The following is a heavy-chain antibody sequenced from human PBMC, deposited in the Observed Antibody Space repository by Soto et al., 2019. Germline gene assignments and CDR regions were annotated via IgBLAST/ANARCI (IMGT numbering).Heavy chain of an antibody. Sequence: QITLKESGPTLVKPTQTLTLTCTFSGFSLSTSGVGVGWIRQPPGKALEWLALIYWDDDKRYSPSQKSRFTNTKDTSKNKVFPTMTKMDPVDSATYYRAHWRDFDYWGQGTLVTVSS. J-gene: IGHJ4*02. CDR2: IYWDDDK. V-gene: IGHV2-5*02. CDR3: AHWRDFDY. CDR1: GFSLSTSGVG.